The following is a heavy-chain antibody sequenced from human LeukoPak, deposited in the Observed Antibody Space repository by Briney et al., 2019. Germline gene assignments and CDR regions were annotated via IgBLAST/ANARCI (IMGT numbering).Heavy chain of an antibody. CDR2: IYTSGST. Sequence: SETLSLTCTVSGGSISSGSYYWSWIRQPAGKGLEWIGRIYTSGSTNYNPSLKSRVTISVDTSKNQFSLKLSSVTAADTAVYYCARVPFYYMDVWGKGTTVTVSS. J-gene: IGHJ6*03. CDR3: ARVPFYYMDV. V-gene: IGHV4-61*02. CDR1: GGSISSGSYY.